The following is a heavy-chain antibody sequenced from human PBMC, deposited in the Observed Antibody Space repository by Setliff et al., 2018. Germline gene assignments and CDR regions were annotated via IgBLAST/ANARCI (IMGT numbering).Heavy chain of an antibody. V-gene: IGHV4-4*07. D-gene: IGHD3-3*01. CDR3: ARERQGGFLEWSPFDS. CDR1: GDFIYDHY. CDR2: VYSDGET. J-gene: IGHJ4*02. Sequence: TLSLTCTVSGDFIYDHYWTWIRQPAGKGLQWIGRVYSDGETDYSPSLKSRVTISVDKSNNQFSLNLKSMTAADTALYFCARERQGGFLEWSPFDSWGQGILVTVSS.